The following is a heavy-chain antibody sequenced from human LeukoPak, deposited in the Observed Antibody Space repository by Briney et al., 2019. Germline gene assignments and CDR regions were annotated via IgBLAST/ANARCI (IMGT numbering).Heavy chain of an antibody. CDR2: INHSGST. V-gene: IGHV4-34*01. Sequence: SETLSLTCTVSGGSISSYYWSWIRQPPGKGLEGIGEINHSGSTNYNPSLKSRVTISVDTSKNQFSLKLSSVTAADTAVYYCARGARVTMVRGVNFDPWGQGTLVTVSS. CDR3: ARGARVTMVRGVNFDP. J-gene: IGHJ5*02. D-gene: IGHD3-10*01. CDR1: GGSISSYY.